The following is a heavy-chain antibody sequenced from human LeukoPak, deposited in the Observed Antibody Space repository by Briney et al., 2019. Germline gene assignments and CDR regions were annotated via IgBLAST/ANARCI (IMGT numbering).Heavy chain of an antibody. Sequence: SETLSLTCTVSGGSISSYYWRWIRQPPGKGLEWIGYIYYSGSTNYNPSLKSRVTISVDTSKNQFSLKLSSVTAADTAVYYCARGATGTIDYWGQGTLVTVSS. CDR2: IYYSGST. V-gene: IGHV4-59*01. J-gene: IGHJ4*02. CDR1: GGSISSYY. CDR3: ARGATGTIDY. D-gene: IGHD1-1*01.